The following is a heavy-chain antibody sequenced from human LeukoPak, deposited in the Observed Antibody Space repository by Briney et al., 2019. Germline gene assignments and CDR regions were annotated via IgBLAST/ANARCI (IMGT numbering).Heavy chain of an antibody. CDR3: ASTLLGATSPFDI. J-gene: IGHJ3*02. CDR2: IIPIFSTA. D-gene: IGHD1-26*01. CDR1: GGTFSSYA. Sequence: SVKVSCKASGGTFSSYAISWVRQAPGQGLEWMGGIIPIFSTANYAQKFQGRVTITADESTSTAYMELSSLRSEDTAVYYCASTLLGATSPFDIWGQGTMVTVSS. V-gene: IGHV1-69*01.